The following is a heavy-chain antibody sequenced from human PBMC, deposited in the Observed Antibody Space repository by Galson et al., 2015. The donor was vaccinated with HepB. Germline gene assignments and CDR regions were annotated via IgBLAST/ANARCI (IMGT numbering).Heavy chain of an antibody. CDR1: GFTFSSYA. CDR2: ISGSGGST. V-gene: IGHV3-23*01. J-gene: IGHJ4*02. Sequence: SLRLSCAASGFTFSSYAMSWVRQAPGKGLEWVSAISGSGGSTYYADSVKGRFTISRDNSKNTLYLQMNSLRAEDTAVYYCAKDSVGRITMIVVISEIDYWGQGTLVTVSS. CDR3: AKDSVGRITMIVVISEIDY. D-gene: IGHD3-22*01.